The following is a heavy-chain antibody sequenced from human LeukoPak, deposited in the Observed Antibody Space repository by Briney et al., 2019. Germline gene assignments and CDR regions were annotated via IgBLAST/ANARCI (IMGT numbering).Heavy chain of an antibody. Sequence: GGSLRLSCAASGFTVSSNYMSWVRQAPGKGLEWVSVIYSGGNTYYADSVKGRFTISRDNSKNTLYLQMNSLRAEDTALYYCARDGGTPGAYYYYGMDVWGQGTTVTVSS. CDR2: IYSGGNT. J-gene: IGHJ6*02. V-gene: IGHV3-66*01. CDR3: ARDGGTPGAYYYYGMDV. D-gene: IGHD2-15*01. CDR1: GFTVSSNY.